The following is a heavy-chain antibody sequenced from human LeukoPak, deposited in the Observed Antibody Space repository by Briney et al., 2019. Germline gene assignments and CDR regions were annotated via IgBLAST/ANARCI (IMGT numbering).Heavy chain of an antibody. J-gene: IGHJ6*04. D-gene: IGHD2-21*02. V-gene: IGHV3-53*01. Sequence: GGSLRLSCAVSGFTASSNHMSWVRQAPGKGLGWVSVIYIDSNTYYADSVKGRFTISRDNSKNTVFLQMNSLRAEDTAVYYCARDREVVTAKAQMDVWGKGTTVTVSS. CDR3: ARDREVVTAKAQMDV. CDR1: GFTASSNH. CDR2: IYIDSNT.